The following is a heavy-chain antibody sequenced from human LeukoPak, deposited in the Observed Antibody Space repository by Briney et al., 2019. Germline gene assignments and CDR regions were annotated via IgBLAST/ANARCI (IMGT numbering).Heavy chain of an antibody. CDR3: AKRVAYNSGYYFDY. CDR2: LSGRGGST. J-gene: IGHJ4*02. CDR1: GFSFSTYG. V-gene: IGHV3-23*01. Sequence: GGSLRLSCVASGFSFSTYGMSWVRQAPGRGLEWVSALSGRGGSTYYADPVKGRFTISRDNSKNTLYLQMNSLRAEDTAIYYCAKRVAYNSGYYFDYWGQGTLVTVSS. D-gene: IGHD6-19*01.